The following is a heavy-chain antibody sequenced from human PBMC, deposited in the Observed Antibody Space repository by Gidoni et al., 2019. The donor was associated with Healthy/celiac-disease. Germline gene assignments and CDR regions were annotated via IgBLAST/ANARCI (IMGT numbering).Heavy chain of an antibody. D-gene: IGHD3-16*01. Sequence: DVQLLESGGGLVQPGGSLILSCPASGFTFSSYAMSWVRQAPGQVLEWVSASSGSGGSTYYADSVKGRFTISRDNSKNTLYLQMNSMRAEDTAVYYCAKPPSRFPVYFDLWGRGTLVTVSS. J-gene: IGHJ2*01. CDR1: GFTFSSYA. V-gene: IGHV3-23*01. CDR2: SSGSGGST. CDR3: AKPPSRFPVYFDL.